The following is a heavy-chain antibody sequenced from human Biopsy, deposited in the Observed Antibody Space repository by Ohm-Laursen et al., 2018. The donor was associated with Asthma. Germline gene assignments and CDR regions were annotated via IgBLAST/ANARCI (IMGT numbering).Heavy chain of an antibody. CDR3: TRGDYYGDRRHDNGLDV. CDR1: GDILSPFV. Sequence: SSPKLSSTAHGDILSPFVLKTVRKSPGHRLKPMRGAIPIFATTPTAQKFQCRVTISADESTSTAYMALTSLRKEDTAVYYCTRGDYYGDRRHDNGLDVWGQGTTVTVSS. D-gene: IGHD4-17*01. J-gene: IGHJ6*02. CDR2: AIPIFATT. V-gene: IGHV1-69*01.